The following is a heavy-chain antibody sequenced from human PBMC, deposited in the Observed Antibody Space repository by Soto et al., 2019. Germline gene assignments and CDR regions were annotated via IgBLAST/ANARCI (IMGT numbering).Heavy chain of an antibody. CDR1: GGTFSSYA. D-gene: IGHD5-12*01. V-gene: IGHV1-69*13. CDR3: GWANIEATTGPAYYYGMDV. J-gene: IGHJ6*02. CDR2: IIPIFGTA. Sequence: VKVSCKGSGGTFSSYAISGVGQAPGRGREWMGGIIPIFGTANYARKFQGRVTITADESTTTAYMELNSLRSQHTAMYYCGWANIEATTGPAYYYGMDVWGQGTTVTVSS.